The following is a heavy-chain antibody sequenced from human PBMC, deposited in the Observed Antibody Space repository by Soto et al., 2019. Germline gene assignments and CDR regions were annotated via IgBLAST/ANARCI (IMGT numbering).Heavy chain of an antibody. CDR3: ARDIAAACMTVLFWFDP. D-gene: IGHD6-13*01. J-gene: IGHJ5*02. V-gene: IGHV3-33*01. Sequence: QVQLVESGGGVVQPGRSLRLSCAASGFTFSSYGMHWVRQAPGKGLEWVAVIWYDGSNKYYADSVKGRFTISRDNSRNTLYLQMNSLRAEDTAVYYCARDIAAACMTVLFWFDPWGQGTLVTVSS. CDR1: GFTFSSYG. CDR2: IWYDGSNK.